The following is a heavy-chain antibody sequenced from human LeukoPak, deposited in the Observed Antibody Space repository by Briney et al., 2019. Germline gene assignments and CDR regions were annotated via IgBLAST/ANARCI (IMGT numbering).Heavy chain of an antibody. V-gene: IGHV3-74*01. CDR3: AREMSDDYGFDN. D-gene: IGHD4-17*01. J-gene: IGHJ4*02. CDR2: IKSDGSIT. Sequence: GGSLRLSCAASGFTFRSYRMQWLRQASGKGLVWVSRIKSDGSITTYADSVKGRFTISRDNAKNTLYLQMNSLRVEDTAVYYCAREMSDDYGFDNWGQGTLVTVSS. CDR1: GFTFRSYR.